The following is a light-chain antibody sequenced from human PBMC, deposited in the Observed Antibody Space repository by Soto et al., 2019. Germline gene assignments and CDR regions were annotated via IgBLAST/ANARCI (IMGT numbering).Light chain of an antibody. V-gene: IGKV3-20*01. J-gene: IGKJ4*01. CDR2: GTS. CDR3: EYYGTSTT. CDR1: QSISNNH. Sequence: VLTQSPGTLSMSPGERVTLSCRASQSISNNHLAWYQQKPGQAPRLLIHGTSNRATGIPDRFSGSGSGTDFTLTFSRLEPEDFAVYYCEYYGTSTTFGGGTKVDIK.